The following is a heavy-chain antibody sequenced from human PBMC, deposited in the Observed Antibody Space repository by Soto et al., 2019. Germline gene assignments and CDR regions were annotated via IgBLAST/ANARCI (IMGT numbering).Heavy chain of an antibody. Sequence: PGGSLRLSCAASGFTFSSYSMNWVRQAPGRGLEWVSSISSSSSYIYYADSVKGRFTISRDNAKNSLYLQMNSLRAEDTAVYYCAREINSGGIAVAGPYYYYGMDVWGQGTTVTVSS. V-gene: IGHV3-21*01. CDR3: AREINSGGIAVAGPYYYYGMDV. CDR2: ISSSSSYI. J-gene: IGHJ6*02. CDR1: GFTFSSYS. D-gene: IGHD6-19*01.